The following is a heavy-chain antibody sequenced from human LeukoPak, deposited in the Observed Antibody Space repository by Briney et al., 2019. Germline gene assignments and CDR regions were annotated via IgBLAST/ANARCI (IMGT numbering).Heavy chain of an antibody. D-gene: IGHD3-10*01. CDR1: GYSFTSYW. Sequence: GESLKISCKGSGYSFTSYWIGWVRQMPGKGLEWMGIIYPGDSDTRYSPSFQGQVTISADKSISTAYLQWSSLKASDTAMYYCARTYGSGSYYNENIDYFAYWGQGTLVTVSS. CDR3: ARTYGSGSYYNENIDYFAY. J-gene: IGHJ4*02. CDR2: IYPGDSDT. V-gene: IGHV5-51*01.